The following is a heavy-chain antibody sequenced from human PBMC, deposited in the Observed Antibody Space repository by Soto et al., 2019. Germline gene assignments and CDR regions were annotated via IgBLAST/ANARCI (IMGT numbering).Heavy chain of an antibody. D-gene: IGHD2-8*01. CDR2: IIPICGTA. V-gene: IGHV1-69*01. CDR3: ARGYCTNGVCYTNAFDI. J-gene: IGHJ3*02. Sequence: QVQLVQSGAEVKKPGSSVKVSCKASGGTFSSYAISWVRQAPGQGLEWMGGIIPICGTANYAQKFQGRVTIAADESTSTAYMELSSLRSEDTAVYYCARGYCTNGVCYTNAFDIWGQGTMVTVSS. CDR1: GGTFSSYA.